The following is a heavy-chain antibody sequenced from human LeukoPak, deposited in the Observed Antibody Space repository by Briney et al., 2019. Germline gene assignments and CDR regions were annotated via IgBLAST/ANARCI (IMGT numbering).Heavy chain of an antibody. Sequence: ASVKVSCKASGGTFSSEAISWVRQAPGQGLEWMGRIIPILGIANYAQKYQGRVTITADKSTSTAYMELSSLRSEDTAVYYCARGTMIAHWGQGTLVTVSS. D-gene: IGHD3-22*01. CDR2: IIPILGIA. J-gene: IGHJ4*02. CDR3: ARGTMIAH. V-gene: IGHV1-69*04. CDR1: GGTFSSEA.